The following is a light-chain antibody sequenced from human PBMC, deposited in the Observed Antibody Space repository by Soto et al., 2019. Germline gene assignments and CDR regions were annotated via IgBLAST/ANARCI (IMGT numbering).Light chain of an antibody. CDR3: QQFNRWPAT. CDR2: DAY. J-gene: IGKJ1*01. V-gene: IGKV3-15*01. CDR1: QSVSSY. Sequence: EMVITQCSANLSVTPGERATLSCRASQSVSSYLAWYQQKPGQAPRLLIFDAYTRATGIPARFSGSGSGTEFTLTISSLQSEDFAVYYCQQFNRWPATFGQGTKVDIK.